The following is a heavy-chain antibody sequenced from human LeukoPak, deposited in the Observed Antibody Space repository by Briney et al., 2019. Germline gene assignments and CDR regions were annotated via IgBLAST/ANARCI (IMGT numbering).Heavy chain of an antibody. D-gene: IGHD3-16*02. V-gene: IGHV4-34*01. CDR1: GGSFSGYY. Sequence: PSETLSLTCAVYGGSFSGYYWSWIRQPPGKGLEWIGEINHSGSTNYNPSLKSRVTISVDTSKNQFSLKLSSVTAADTAVYYCARRGYDYVWGSYRLNALDIWGQGTMVTVSS. CDR3: ARRGYDYVWGSYRLNALDI. J-gene: IGHJ3*02. CDR2: INHSGST.